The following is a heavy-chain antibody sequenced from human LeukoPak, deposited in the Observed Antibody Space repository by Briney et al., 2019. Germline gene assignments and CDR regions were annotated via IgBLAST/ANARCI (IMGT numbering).Heavy chain of an antibody. D-gene: IGHD6-19*01. CDR2: IYTSGST. Sequence: PSETLSLTCTVSGGSISSYYWSWIRQPAGKGLEWIGRIYTSGSTNYNPSLKSRVTMSVDTSKNQFSLKLSSVTAADTAVYYCARGRGAVAYYYYYYMDVWGKGTTVTISS. J-gene: IGHJ6*03. CDR1: GGSISSYY. CDR3: ARGRGAVAYYYYYYMDV. V-gene: IGHV4-4*07.